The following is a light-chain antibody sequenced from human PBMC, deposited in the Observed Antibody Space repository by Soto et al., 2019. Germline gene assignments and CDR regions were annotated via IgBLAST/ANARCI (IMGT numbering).Light chain of an antibody. CDR3: QQRSSWPLT. Sequence: EIVVTQSPATLSLSPGERATLSCRASQSVSSYLAWYQQKPGQAPRLLIYDASNRATGIPARFSGSGSGTAFTLTISSLEHEDFAVDYCQQRSSWPLTFGGGTKVEIK. CDR2: DAS. V-gene: IGKV3-11*01. J-gene: IGKJ4*01. CDR1: QSVSSY.